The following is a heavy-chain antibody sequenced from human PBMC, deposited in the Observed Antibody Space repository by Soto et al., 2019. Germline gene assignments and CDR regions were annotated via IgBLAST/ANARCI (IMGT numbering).Heavy chain of an antibody. CDR1: RYIFHGYC. CDR2: ITPNSGGT. J-gene: IGHJ3*02. CDR3: ARSHFWSSDYKDAFDI. D-gene: IGHD3-3*02. V-gene: IGHV1-2*02. Sequence: EASVKVSCKASRYIFHGYCKQWVRQAPGEGLERMGGITPNSGGTKFAQKFQGRGTMTSDTSTNTAYMELRRLRSDDTAVYYCARSHFWSSDYKDAFDIWGQGTMVTVSS.